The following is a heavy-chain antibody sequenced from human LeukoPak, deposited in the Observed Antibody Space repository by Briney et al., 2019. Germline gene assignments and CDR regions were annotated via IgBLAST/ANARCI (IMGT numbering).Heavy chain of an antibody. D-gene: IGHD1/OR15-1a*01. CDR1: GFSFSSND. Sequence: PGGSLRLSCAASGFSFSSNDMSWVHQAPGQGLEWVSGISVSGVSAFYADSVKGRFTISRDNSKSTLYLQMNSLKADDTAVYYCAKNRGYCEYWGQGNRVTVSS. CDR2: ISVSGVSA. CDR3: AKNRGYCEY. V-gene: IGHV3-23*01. J-gene: IGHJ4*02.